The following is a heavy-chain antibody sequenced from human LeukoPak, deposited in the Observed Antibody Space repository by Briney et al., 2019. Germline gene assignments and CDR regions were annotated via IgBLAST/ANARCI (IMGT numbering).Heavy chain of an antibody. V-gene: IGHV1-69*13. D-gene: IGHD4-11*01. CDR2: IIPIFGTA. CDR3: ARVPHYKSRTYFDY. J-gene: IGHJ4*02. Sequence: ASVKVSCKASGGTFSSYAISWVRQAPGQGLEWMGGIIPIFGTANYAQKFQGRVTITADESTSTAYMELSSLRSEDTAVYYCARVPHYKSRTYFDYWGQGTLVTVSS. CDR1: GGTFSSYA.